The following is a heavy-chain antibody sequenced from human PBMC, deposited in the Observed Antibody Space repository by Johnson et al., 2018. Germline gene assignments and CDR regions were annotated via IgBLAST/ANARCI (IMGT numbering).Heavy chain of an antibody. CDR1: GFTFDDYA. Sequence: EVQLLETGGGSVQPGRSRRLSCVASGFTFDDYAMHWVRQAPGKGLEWVSGISWDSDNIGYADSVKGRFTISRENAKHSLYLQMNSLRAEDTALYYCAKDGYSGPGGGVDSWGQGTLVTVSS. CDR3: AKDGYSGPGGGVDS. V-gene: IGHV3-9*01. D-gene: IGHD5-12*01. J-gene: IGHJ4*02. CDR2: ISWDSDNI.